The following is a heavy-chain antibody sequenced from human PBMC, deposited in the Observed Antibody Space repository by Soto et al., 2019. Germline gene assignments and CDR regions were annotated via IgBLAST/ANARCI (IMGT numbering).Heavy chain of an antibody. CDR3: AGSASTDVGWYGY. CDR2: IYYSGST. D-gene: IGHD6-19*01. J-gene: IGHJ4*02. CDR1: GGSISSGGYY. V-gene: IGHV4-31*03. Sequence: QVQLQESGPGLVKPSQTLSLTCTVSGGSISSGGYYWSWIRQHPGKGLEWIGYIYYSGSTYYNPSIKSRVXXSXDXSKTQFSLKLSSVTAADTAVYYCAGSASTDVGWYGYWGQGTLVTVSS.